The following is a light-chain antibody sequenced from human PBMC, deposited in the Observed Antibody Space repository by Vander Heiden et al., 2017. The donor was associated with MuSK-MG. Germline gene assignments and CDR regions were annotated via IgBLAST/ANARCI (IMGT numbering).Light chain of an antibody. CDR1: QSISSY. J-gene: IGKJ1*01. CDR3: QQNYSTPPVT. V-gene: IGKV1-39*01. Sequence: DIQMTQSPSSLSASVGDRVTITCRASQSISSYLNWYQQKPGKAPKLLIYAASSLQSGVPSRFSGSGSGTDFTLTISSLQPEDFATYYCQQNYSTPPVTFGQGTKVEIK. CDR2: AAS.